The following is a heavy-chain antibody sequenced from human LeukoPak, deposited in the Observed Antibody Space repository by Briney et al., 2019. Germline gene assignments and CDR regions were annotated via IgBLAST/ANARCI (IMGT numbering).Heavy chain of an antibody. D-gene: IGHD1-26*01. V-gene: IGHV3-30*18. CDR3: AKRLLRGNSGSPPGI. J-gene: IGHJ3*02. Sequence: PGGSLRLSCAASGFTFSSYGMHWVRQAPGKGLEWITIISYDGNNIYYADSVKGRFTISRDNSKNTLYLQMNSLRAEDTAVYYCAKRLLRGNSGSPPGIWGQGTMVTVSS. CDR1: GFTFSSYG. CDR2: ISYDGNNI.